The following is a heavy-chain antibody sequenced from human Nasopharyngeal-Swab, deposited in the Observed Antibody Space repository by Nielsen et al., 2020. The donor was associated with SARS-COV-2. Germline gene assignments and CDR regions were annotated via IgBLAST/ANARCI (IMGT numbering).Heavy chain of an antibody. CDR3: VKHQGSSSDQ. CDR1: GVIFSKYW. V-gene: IGHV3-74*01. J-gene: IGHJ4*02. CDR2: VNQDGSST. Sequence: GGSLRLSCVASGVIFSKYWMHWVRQAPGKGLVWVSRVNQDGSSTDYADSVRRRFTISRDNAKNTLYLQMNSLRVEDTAVYYCVKHQGSSSDQWGQGTLVTVSS.